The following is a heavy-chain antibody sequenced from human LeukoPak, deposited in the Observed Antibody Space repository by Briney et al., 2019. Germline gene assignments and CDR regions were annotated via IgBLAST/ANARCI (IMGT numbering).Heavy chain of an antibody. D-gene: IGHD3-10*01. Sequence: PKASVKVSCKASGYTFTSYDINWVRQATGQGLEWMGIINPSGGSTSCAQKFQGRVTMTRDMSTSTVYMELSSLRSEDTAVYYCASVNRTMVRGVIGVYYYYYMDVWGKGTTVTVSS. CDR3: ASVNRTMVRGVIGVYYYYYMDV. V-gene: IGHV1-46*01. CDR1: GYTFTSYD. CDR2: INPSGGST. J-gene: IGHJ6*03.